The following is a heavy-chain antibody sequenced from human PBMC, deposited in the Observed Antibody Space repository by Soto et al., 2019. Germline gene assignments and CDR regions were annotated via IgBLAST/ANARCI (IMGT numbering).Heavy chain of an antibody. D-gene: IGHD5-12*01. J-gene: IGHJ6*02. CDR3: ANSPGGLDGYNSDYYGMDV. Sequence: VHLLESGGDLVQPGGSLRLSCTASGLTFSTYAMSWVRQAPGKGLAWVSAIGGSGTGGRTYYADSVKGRFTISRDNSKNTGYLQMNSLRADDTAVYYWANSPGGLDGYNSDYYGMDVWGQGTTVTVSS. CDR2: IGGSGTGGRT. V-gene: IGHV3-23*01. CDR1: GLTFSTYA.